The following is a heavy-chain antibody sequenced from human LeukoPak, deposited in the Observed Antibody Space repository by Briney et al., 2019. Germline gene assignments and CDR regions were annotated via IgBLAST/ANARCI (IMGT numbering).Heavy chain of an antibody. CDR3: ARGTHSGYDFDY. D-gene: IGHD5-12*01. CDR1: GFTFDDNG. J-gene: IGHJ4*02. CDR2: INWNGGST. V-gene: IGHV3-20*04. Sequence: RPGGSLRLSCAASGFTFDDNGMSWVRQAPGKGLEWVSGINWNGGSTGYADSVKGRFTISRDNAKNSLYLQMNSLRAEGTAVYYCARGTHSGYDFDYWGQGTLVTVSS.